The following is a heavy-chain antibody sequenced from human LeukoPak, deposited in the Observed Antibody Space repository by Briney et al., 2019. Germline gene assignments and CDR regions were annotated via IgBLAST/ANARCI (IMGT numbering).Heavy chain of an antibody. D-gene: IGHD6-19*01. J-gene: IGHJ4*02. V-gene: IGHV1-2*02. CDR1: GYTFTSYY. CDR3: ARDRNPVIAVSRTFDY. CDR2: INPNSGGT. Sequence: GASVRVSCKASGYTFTSYYMHWGRQAPGQGLEWMGWINPNSGGTNYAQKFQGRVTMTRDTSISTAYMELSRLRSDDTAVYYCARDRNPVIAVSRTFDYWGQGTLVTVSS.